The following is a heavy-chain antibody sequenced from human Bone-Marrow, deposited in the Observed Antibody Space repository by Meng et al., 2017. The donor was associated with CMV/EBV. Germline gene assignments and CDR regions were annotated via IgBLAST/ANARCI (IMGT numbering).Heavy chain of an antibody. CDR3: TRGSLGSGSCY. CDR2: ISYDGSNK. V-gene: IGHV3-30-3*01. Sequence: GESLKISCAVAGFTFSSYAMHWVRQAPGKGLEWVAVISYDGSNKYNADSVKGRFTISRDNSKNTLYLQMNSLRAEDTAVYYCTRGSLGSGSCYWGQGTLVTVSS. J-gene: IGHJ4*02. D-gene: IGHD3-3*01. CDR1: GFTFSSYA.